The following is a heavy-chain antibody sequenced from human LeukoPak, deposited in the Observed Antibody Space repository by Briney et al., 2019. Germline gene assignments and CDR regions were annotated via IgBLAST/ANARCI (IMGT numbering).Heavy chain of an antibody. CDR2: ISGSGGST. J-gene: IGHJ1*01. D-gene: IGHD3-22*01. CDR3: ATENLYYYDSSGYEYFQH. V-gene: IGHV3-23*01. CDR1: GFTFSNYA. Sequence: PGGSLRLSCAASGFTFSNYAMSWVRQAPGKGLEWVSAISGSGGSTYYADSVKGRFTISRDNSKNTLYLQMNSLRAEDTAVYYCATENLYYYDSSGYEYFQHWGQGTLVTVSS.